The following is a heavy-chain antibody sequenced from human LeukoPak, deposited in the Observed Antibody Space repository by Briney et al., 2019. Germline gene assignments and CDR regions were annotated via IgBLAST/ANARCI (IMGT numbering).Heavy chain of an antibody. D-gene: IGHD3-22*01. CDR1: GGSISSSGYY. CDR2: IYYSGST. J-gene: IGHJ4*02. Sequence: PSETLSLTCTVSGGSISSSGYYWGWIRQPPGKGLEWIGSIYYSGSTYYNPSLKSRVTISVDTSKNQFSLKLSSVTAADTAVYYCARLLHYYDSSGYPDYWGQGTLVTVSS. V-gene: IGHV4-39*01. CDR3: ARLLHYYDSSGYPDY.